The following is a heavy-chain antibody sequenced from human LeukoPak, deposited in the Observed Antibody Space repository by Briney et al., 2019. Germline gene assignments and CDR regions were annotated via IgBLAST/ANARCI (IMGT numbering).Heavy chain of an antibody. D-gene: IGHD2-8*01. Sequence: PSETLSLTCTVSGGSISSSSYYWGWIRQPPGKGLEWIGNIFYSGSTYYNPSLKSRVTISVDTSKNQFSLKLSSVTAADTAVYYCARVSRRSWYNCFDPWGQGTLVTVSS. J-gene: IGHJ5*02. CDR1: GGSISSSSYY. CDR2: IFYSGST. CDR3: ARVSRRSWYNCFDP. V-gene: IGHV4-39*01.